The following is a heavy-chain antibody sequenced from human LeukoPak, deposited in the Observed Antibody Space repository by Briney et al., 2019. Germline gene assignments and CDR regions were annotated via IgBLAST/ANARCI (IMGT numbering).Heavy chain of an antibody. D-gene: IGHD6-19*01. CDR1: GFTFTSYG. Sequence: PGGSLRLSCAASGFTFTSYGMSWVRQAPGKGLEWVSYISSSGSTIYYADSVKGRFTISRDNAKNSLYLQMNSLRAEDTAVYYCARYSSGRSGDFDYWGQGTLVTVSS. J-gene: IGHJ4*02. CDR2: ISSSGSTI. V-gene: IGHV3-48*04. CDR3: ARYSSGRSGDFDY.